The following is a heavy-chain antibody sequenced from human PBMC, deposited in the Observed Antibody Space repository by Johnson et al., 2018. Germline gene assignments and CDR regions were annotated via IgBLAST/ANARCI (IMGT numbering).Heavy chain of an antibody. CDR1: GFTFSNFA. CDR2: ITATGIGT. J-gene: IGHJ1*01. D-gene: IGHD2-15*01. CDR3: TKDHDCSGGSCYADYFQP. Sequence: VQLVQSGGGLVQPGGSLRLSCAASGFTFSNFAMSWVRQTPGKGLEFVSAITATGIGTYYVDSVKGRFTIYRDNSKNTLYLQMNSLRAEDTAMYYCTKDHDCSGGSCYADYFQPGGQGTLVTVSS. V-gene: IGHV3-23*04.